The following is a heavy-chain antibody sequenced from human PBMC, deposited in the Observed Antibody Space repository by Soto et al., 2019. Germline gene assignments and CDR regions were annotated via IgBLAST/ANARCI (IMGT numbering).Heavy chain of an antibody. CDR2: ISGSGGRT. CDR1: GFSFSNYG. J-gene: IGHJ4*02. D-gene: IGHD3-9*01. V-gene: IGHV3-23*01. Sequence: EVHLLESGGALVQPGGSLRLSCAASGFSFSNYGVSWVRQAPGKGLDWVSGISGSGGRTFYADAVKGRFTISRDNYKNTLYLQMSSLRAEDTAVYYCAKDQSSLDSDILTGYPPFDHWGQGTLVTVSS. CDR3: AKDQSSLDSDILTGYPPFDH.